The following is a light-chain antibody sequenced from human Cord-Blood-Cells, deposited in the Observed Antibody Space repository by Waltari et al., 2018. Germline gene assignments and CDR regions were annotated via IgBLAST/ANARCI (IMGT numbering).Light chain of an antibody. J-gene: IGLJ2*01. V-gene: IGLV2-23*01. CDR2: EGS. CDR3: CSYAGSSYVV. CDR1: SSEVGSYNL. Sequence: QSALTQPAPVSWAPGQSITISRTGTSSEVGSYNLVSWDQQHPGKAPKLMIYEGSKRPSGVSNRFSGSKSGNTASLTISGLQAEDEADYYCCSYAGSSYVVFGGGTKLTVL.